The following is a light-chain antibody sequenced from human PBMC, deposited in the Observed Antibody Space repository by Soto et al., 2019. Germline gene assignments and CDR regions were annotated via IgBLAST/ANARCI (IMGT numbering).Light chain of an antibody. CDR3: AAWDDSLNGSYV. CDR1: SGSIASNY. J-gene: IGLJ1*01. V-gene: IGLV6-57*04. Sequence: NFMLTQPHSVSESPGKTVTISCTRSSGSIASNYVQWYQQRPGSAPTTVIYEDNQRPSGVPDRFSGSTDGSSNSASLTISGLQTEDEADYYCAAWDDSLNGSYVFGTGTQLTVL. CDR2: EDN.